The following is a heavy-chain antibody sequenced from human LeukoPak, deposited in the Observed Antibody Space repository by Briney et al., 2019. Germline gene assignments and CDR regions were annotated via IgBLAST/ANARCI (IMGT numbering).Heavy chain of an antibody. CDR3: VKRIDGSGTYYIDH. CDR1: GFTFSHAW. V-gene: IGHV3-15*01. D-gene: IGHD3-10*01. CDR2: MRSKVGGGTA. Sequence: AGGSLRLSCVASGFTFSHAWMSWVRQTPGKGLEWVGRMRSKVGGGTADYAAPVKGRFTISRANSKNTLYLQMNSLRAEDTAVYYCVKRIDGSGTYYIDHWGHGILVTVSS. J-gene: IGHJ4*01.